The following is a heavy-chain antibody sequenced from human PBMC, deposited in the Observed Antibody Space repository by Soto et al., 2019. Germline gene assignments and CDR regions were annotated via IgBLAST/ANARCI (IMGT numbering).Heavy chain of an antibody. CDR3: ARHPRDDYNYGGSGIFDY. J-gene: IGHJ4*02. V-gene: IGHV4-39*01. CDR1: GGSISSRTFW. D-gene: IGHD4-4*01. Sequence: QLQLQESGPGLVKPSETLSLTCSVSGGSISSRTFWWAWIRQPPGKGLEWLGDMYYSGSSYSSPSLKSRVTRSVDTSKNQLSLKLNSVTAADTAVYYCARHPRDDYNYGGSGIFDYWGQGTLVTVSS. CDR2: MYYSGSS.